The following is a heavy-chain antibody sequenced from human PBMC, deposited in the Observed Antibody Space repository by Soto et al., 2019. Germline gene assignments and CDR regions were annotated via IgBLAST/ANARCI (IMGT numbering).Heavy chain of an antibody. CDR2: IYWDDDK. V-gene: IGHV2-5*02. D-gene: IGHD3-16*01. CDR1: GFSLSTSGVG. J-gene: IGHJ5*02. CDR3: AHSLYDYVWGTNWFDP. Sequence: QITLKESGPTLVKPTQTLTLTCTFSGFSLSTSGVGVGWIRQPPGQALEWLALIYWDDDKRYSPSLKSRLTITNDTSKDQVVLTMTNMDPVDTATYYCAHSLYDYVWGTNWFDPWGQGTLVTVSS.